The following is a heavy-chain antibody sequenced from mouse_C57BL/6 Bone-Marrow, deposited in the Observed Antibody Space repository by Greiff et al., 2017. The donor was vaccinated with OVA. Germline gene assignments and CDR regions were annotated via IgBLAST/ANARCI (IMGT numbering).Heavy chain of an antibody. V-gene: IGHV1-61*01. CDR3: ARPICGNCLAWFAY. Sequence: QVQLQQPGAELVRPGSSVKLSCKASGYTFTSYWMDWVKQRPGQGLEWIGNIYPSDSETHYNQKFKDKATLTVDKSSSTANMQLSSLTSEDSAVEYCARPICGNCLAWFAYWGQGTLVTVSA. D-gene: IGHD2-1*01. J-gene: IGHJ3*01. CDR2: IYPSDSET. CDR1: GYTFTSYW.